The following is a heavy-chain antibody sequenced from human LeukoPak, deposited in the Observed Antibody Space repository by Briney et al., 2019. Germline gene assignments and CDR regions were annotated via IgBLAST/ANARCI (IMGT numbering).Heavy chain of an antibody. CDR2: IGLSGSPL. CDR3: ARKDFSNGSFSY. CDR1: GFPFTRFY. J-gene: IGHJ4*02. V-gene: IGHV3-11*04. Sequence: SGGSLRLSCAVSGFPFTRFYMSWIRQAPGKGLEWISYIGLSGSPLDYADSVRGRFTISRDNAKNSLYLEMNSLRAEDTAVYYCARKDFSNGSFSYWGQGTLVTVSS. D-gene: IGHD3-22*01.